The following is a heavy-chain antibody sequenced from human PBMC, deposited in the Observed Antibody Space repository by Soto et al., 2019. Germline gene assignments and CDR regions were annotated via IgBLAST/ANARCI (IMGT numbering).Heavy chain of an antibody. D-gene: IGHD3-10*01. J-gene: IGHJ6*02. V-gene: IGHV3-33*01. CDR1: EFTFSNYG. Sequence: QVQLVESWGGVVQPGRSLRLSCAASEFTFSNYGMHWVRQAPGKGLEWVAVILNDGSNRYHADSVKDRFTIYRENSKNTLYLHMKSLRAADTAVYYCARDDEYSGNSMDVWGQGTTVTVS. CDR2: ILNDGSNR. CDR3: ARDDEYSGNSMDV.